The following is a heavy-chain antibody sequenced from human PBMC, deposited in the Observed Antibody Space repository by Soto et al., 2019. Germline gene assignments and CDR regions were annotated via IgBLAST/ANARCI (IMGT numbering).Heavy chain of an antibody. Sequence: GGSLRLSCAASGFTFDDYAMHWVRQAPGKGLEWVSGISWNSGSIGYADSVKGRFTISRDNAKNSLYLQMNSLRAEDTALYYCAKDKDEGFGELLSPEFDYWGQGTLVTVSS. J-gene: IGHJ4*02. CDR2: ISWNSGSI. D-gene: IGHD3-10*01. CDR3: AKDKDEGFGELLSPEFDY. V-gene: IGHV3-9*01. CDR1: GFTFDDYA.